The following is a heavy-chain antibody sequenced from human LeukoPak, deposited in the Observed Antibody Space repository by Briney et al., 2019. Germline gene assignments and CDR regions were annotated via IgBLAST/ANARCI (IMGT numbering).Heavy chain of an antibody. CDR3: ARDLGLGANYYYYGMDV. J-gene: IGHJ6*02. V-gene: IGHV1-46*01. CDR1: GYTFTSHY. D-gene: IGHD1-26*01. CDR2: INPSGGST. Sequence: ASVKVSCKASGYTFTSHYMHWVRQAPGQGLEWMGIINPSGGSTSYAQKFQGRVTMTRNTSTSTVYMELSSLRSEDTAVYYCARDLGLGANYYYYGMDVWGQGTTVTVSS.